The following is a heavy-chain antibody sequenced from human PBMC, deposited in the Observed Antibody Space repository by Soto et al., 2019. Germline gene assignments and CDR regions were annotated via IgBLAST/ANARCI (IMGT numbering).Heavy chain of an antibody. J-gene: IGHJ6*02. D-gene: IGHD3-3*01. CDR2: IYSGGST. CDR3: ARDHVTIFGVVSYGMDV. CDR1: GFTVSSNY. V-gene: IGHV3-53*01. Sequence: GGSLRLSCAASGFTVSSNYMSWVRQAPGKGPEWVSVIYSGGSTYYADSVKGRFTISRDNSKNTLYLQMNSLRAEDTAVYYCARDHVTIFGVVSYGMDVWGQGTTVTVSS.